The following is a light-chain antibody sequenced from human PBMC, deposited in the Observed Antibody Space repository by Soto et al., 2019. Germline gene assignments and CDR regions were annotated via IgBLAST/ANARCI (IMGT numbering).Light chain of an antibody. CDR2: GAS. CDR3: QQYDNLPLT. V-gene: IGKV3-20*01. CDR1: QSVVSNY. J-gene: IGKJ4*01. Sequence: EIVLTQSPGTLSLSPGERATLSCRASQSVVSNYLAWYQQKPGQAPRLLISGASDRATGIPDRFSGSGSGTAFTLTISRLEPEDFAVYYCQQYDNLPLTFGGGTEV.